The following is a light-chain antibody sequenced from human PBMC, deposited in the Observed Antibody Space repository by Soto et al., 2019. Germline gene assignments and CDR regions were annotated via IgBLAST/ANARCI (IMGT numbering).Light chain of an antibody. J-gene: IGKJ5*01. CDR2: GAS. Sequence: EILMTQSPLTLSVSPGEGATLSCRASQNINSNLAWYQQRPGQAPRVLIYGASSRASGIPDRFSGSGSGTDFTLTINRLEPDDFAVYYCQQYGSSSITFGQGTRLEIK. CDR3: QQYGSSSIT. V-gene: IGKV3-20*01. CDR1: QNINSN.